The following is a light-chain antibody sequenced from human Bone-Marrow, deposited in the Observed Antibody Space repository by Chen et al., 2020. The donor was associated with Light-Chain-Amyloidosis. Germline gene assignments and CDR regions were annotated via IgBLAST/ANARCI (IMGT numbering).Light chain of an antibody. V-gene: IGLV2-14*01. CDR3: SSYTITNTLV. CDR2: GLS. Sequence: QSALTQPDSVSGSPGQSITISCTGTSSDVGGDSHVSWYQQHPDKAPKLMIYGLSYRPSRVPDPFSGSKSDNTASLTISGLQTEDEADYFCSSYTITNTLVFGRGTRVTVL. CDR1: SSDVGGDSH. J-gene: IGLJ1*01.